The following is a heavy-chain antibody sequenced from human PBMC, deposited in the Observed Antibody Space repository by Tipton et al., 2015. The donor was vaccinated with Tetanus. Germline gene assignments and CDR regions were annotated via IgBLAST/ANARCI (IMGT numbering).Heavy chain of an antibody. CDR2: IFHSGST. V-gene: IGHV4-30-2*01. CDR3: SRALGSTDPQQPGVYFFYYYGMDV. J-gene: IGHJ6*02. Sequence: LRLSCTVSGDSISRGSYTWSWIRQRPGKGLEWIGYIFHSGSTSYNPSLKSRVTISLDRSKNQFSLSLRSVTAADTAVYFCSRALGSTDPQQPGVYFFYYYGMDVWGHGTTVTVSS. CDR1: GDSISRGSYT. D-gene: IGHD2-2*01.